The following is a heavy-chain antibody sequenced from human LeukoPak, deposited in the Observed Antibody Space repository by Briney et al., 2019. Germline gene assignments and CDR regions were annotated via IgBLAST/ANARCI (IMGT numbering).Heavy chain of an antibody. CDR1: GFTLSNHW. J-gene: IGHJ6*02. CDR2: VNRDGSET. Sequence: GGYLRLFCAASGFTLSNHWMTWVRQVPGRGPEWVANVNRDGSETYYLDSVKGRFTISKDNAKNSLYLQMNSLRAEDTALYHCARNNGMDVWGQGTTVIVSS. V-gene: IGHV3-7*03. CDR3: ARNNGMDV.